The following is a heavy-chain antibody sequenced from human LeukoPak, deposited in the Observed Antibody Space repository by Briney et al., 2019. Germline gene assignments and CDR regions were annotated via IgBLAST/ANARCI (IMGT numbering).Heavy chain of an antibody. J-gene: IGHJ6*04. CDR2: INPSGGST. V-gene: IGHV1-46*01. CDR1: GYTFTGYY. D-gene: IGHD2-2*01. Sequence: ASVKVSCKASGYTFTGYYMHWVRQAPGQGLEWMGIINPSGGSTSYAQKFQGRVTMTRDTSTSTVYMELSSLRPEDTAVYYCARVLGYCSSTSCYGGVYYGMDVWGKGTTVTVSS. CDR3: ARVLGYCSSTSCYGGVYYGMDV.